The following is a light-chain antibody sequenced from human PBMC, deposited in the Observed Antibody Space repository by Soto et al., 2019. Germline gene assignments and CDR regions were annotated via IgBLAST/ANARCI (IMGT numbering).Light chain of an antibody. J-gene: IGKJ3*01. CDR2: DAS. CDR3: QQYGSSLFT. Sequence: EIVLTQSPGTLSLSPGERATLSCRASQSVSSSSLAWYQQKPGQAPRLLIYDASSRATGIPDRFSGSGSGTDFTLTISRLEPEDVAVYYCQQYGSSLFTFGPGTKVDIK. V-gene: IGKV3-20*01. CDR1: QSVSSSS.